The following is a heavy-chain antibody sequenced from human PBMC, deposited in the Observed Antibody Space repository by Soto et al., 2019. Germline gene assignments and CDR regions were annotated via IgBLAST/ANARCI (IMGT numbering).Heavy chain of an antibody. V-gene: IGHV4-59*01. D-gene: IGHD3-22*01. CDR1: GDSISSYY. Sequence: QVQLQESGPGLVKPSETLSLTCAVSGDSISSYYCMWIRQPPGKGLESIGYLYYGRSANYNPSPSSLVAWSVVTSTNQCSLTLSSLSAAYTAVYYCALRSMAVVPEYWGQGTLVTVYS. CDR2: LYYGRSA. J-gene: IGHJ4*02. CDR3: ALRSMAVVPEY.